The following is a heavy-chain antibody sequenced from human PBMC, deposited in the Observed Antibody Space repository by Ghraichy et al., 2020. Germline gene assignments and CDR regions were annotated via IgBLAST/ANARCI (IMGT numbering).Heavy chain of an antibody. CDR2: MWSDGSKE. V-gene: IGHV3-33*01. CDR3: ARGRHCTGGTCYFDY. Sequence: GGSLRLSCAASGFSINNYGIHWVRQAPGKGLEWVAIMWSDGSKEYYADSVKGRFTISRDNSNTLYLQMNNLRAADTAVYYCARGRHCTGGTCYFDYWGQGTLVTVSS. D-gene: IGHD2-8*02. CDR1: GFSINNYG. J-gene: IGHJ4*02.